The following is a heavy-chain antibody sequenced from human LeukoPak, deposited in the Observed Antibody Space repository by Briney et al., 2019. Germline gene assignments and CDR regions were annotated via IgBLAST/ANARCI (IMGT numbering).Heavy chain of an antibody. CDR3: ARDLPLSGTFDI. Sequence: PSETLSLSCTVSGGSISSGYYYWSWFRQHPGKGLEWIGYIHSSGSTYFNPSLKSRLIISLDTSKNQFSLKLTSVAAADTAVYYCARDLPLSGTFDIWGEGRMVTVSS. D-gene: IGHD5-12*01. CDR2: IHSSGST. CDR1: GGSISSGYYY. J-gene: IGHJ3*02. V-gene: IGHV4-31*03.